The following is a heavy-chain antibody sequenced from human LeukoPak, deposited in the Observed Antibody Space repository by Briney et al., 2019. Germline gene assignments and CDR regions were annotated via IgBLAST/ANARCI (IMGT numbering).Heavy chain of an antibody. J-gene: IGHJ5*02. D-gene: IGHD3-3*01. CDR3: AKGTANKIFGVVRRLQNWFDP. Sequence: GGSLRLSCAASGFTFSSYAMSWVRQAPGKGLEWVSAISGSGGSTYYADSVKGRLTISRDNSKNTLYLQMNSLRAEDTAVYYCAKGTANKIFGVVRRLQNWFDPWGQGTLVTVSS. CDR2: ISGSGGST. V-gene: IGHV3-23*01. CDR1: GFTFSSYA.